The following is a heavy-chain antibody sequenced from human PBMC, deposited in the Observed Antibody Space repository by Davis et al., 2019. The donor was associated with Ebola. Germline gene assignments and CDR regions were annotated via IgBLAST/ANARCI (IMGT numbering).Heavy chain of an antibody. Sequence: ASVKVSCKTSGFPFSTYGFNWVRKAPGQGLEWVGWISAYSGRTNYAQKFQGRVTLTTDTSTSTAYMDLRSLKPDDTAVYYCARDLAYWGQGTLVTVSS. J-gene: IGHJ4*02. CDR1: GFPFSTYG. CDR2: ISAYSGRT. CDR3: ARDLAY. V-gene: IGHV1-18*01.